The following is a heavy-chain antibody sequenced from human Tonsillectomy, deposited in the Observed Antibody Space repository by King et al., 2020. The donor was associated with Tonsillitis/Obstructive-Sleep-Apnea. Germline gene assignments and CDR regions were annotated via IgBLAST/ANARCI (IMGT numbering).Heavy chain of an antibody. CDR3: ARAHIPIAVAPWGLDY. CDR2: ISYDGSNK. V-gene: IGHV3-30*04. CDR1: GFTFSSYA. D-gene: IGHD6-19*01. J-gene: IGHJ4*02. Sequence: VQLVESGGGVVQPGRSLRISCAASGFTFSSYAMHWVRQAPGKGLEWVAVISYDGSNKYYADSVKGRFTISRDNSKNTLYLQMNSLRAEDTAVYYCARAHIPIAVAPWGLDYWGQGTLVTVSS.